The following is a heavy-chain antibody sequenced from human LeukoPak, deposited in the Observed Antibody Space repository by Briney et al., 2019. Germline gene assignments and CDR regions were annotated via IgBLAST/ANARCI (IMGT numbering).Heavy chain of an antibody. J-gene: IGHJ4*02. CDR2: ISYDGSSK. CDR3: AKDQRGTGVLLWFGESFDY. V-gene: IGHV3-30*18. CDR1: GFTFSSYG. Sequence: GGSLRLSCAASGFTFSSYGMHWVRQAPGKGLEWVAVISYDGSSKYYADSVKGRFTISRDNSKNTLYLQMNSLRAEDTAVYYCAKDQRGTGVLLWFGESFDYWGQGTLVTVSS. D-gene: IGHD3-10*01.